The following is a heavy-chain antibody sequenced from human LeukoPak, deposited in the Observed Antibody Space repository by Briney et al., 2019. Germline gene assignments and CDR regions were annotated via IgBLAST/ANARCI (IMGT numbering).Heavy chain of an antibody. CDR2: FDPEDGET. CDR3: ATVGILTGYYIAPLSN. D-gene: IGHD3-9*01. J-gene: IGHJ4*02. CDR1: GYTLTELS. V-gene: IGHV1-24*01. Sequence: ASVKVSCEVSGYTLTELSMHWVRQAPGKGLEWMGGFDPEDGETIYAQKFQGRVTMTEDTSTDTAYMELSSLRSEDTAVYYCATVGILTGYYIAPLSNWGQGTLVTVSS.